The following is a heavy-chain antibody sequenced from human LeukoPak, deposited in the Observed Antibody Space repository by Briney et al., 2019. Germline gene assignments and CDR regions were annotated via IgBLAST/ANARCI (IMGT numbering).Heavy chain of an antibody. V-gene: IGHV4-34*01. CDR2: INHSGST. J-gene: IGHJ5*02. Sequence: PSETLSLTCAVYGGSFSGYYWSWIRQPPGKGLEWIGEINHSGSTNYNPSLKSRVTISVDTSKNQFSLKLSSVTAADTAVYYCARHLRGSYYGSWFDPWGQGTLVTVSS. D-gene: IGHD1-26*01. CDR3: ARHLRGSYYGSWFDP. CDR1: GGSFSGYY.